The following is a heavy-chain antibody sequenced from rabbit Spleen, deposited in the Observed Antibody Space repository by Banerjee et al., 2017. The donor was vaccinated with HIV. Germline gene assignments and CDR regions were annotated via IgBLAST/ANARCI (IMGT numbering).Heavy chain of an antibody. CDR2: INTVTGKS. D-gene: IGHD2-1*01. CDR3: ARGSAAMTIIIIGFYLNL. CDR1: GVPFSDKDV. Sequence: EQLEESGGGLVKPEGSLTLTCKASGVPFSDKDVMCWGRQAPGKGLEWIACINTVTGKSVYASWAKGRFIMSRTSSTTVTLQMPSLTVADTATYFCARGSAAMTIIIIGFYLNLWGQGTLVTVS. J-gene: IGHJ4*01. V-gene: IGHV1S45*01.